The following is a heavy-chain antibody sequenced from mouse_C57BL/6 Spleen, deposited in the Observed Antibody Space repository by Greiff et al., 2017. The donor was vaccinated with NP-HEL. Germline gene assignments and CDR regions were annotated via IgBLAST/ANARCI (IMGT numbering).Heavy chain of an antibody. J-gene: IGHJ4*01. V-gene: IGHV1-42*01. CDR1: GYSFTGYY. CDR3: ARYGSKGMDY. D-gene: IGHD1-1*01. CDR2: INPSTGGT. Sequence: EVQLQESGPELVKPGASVKISCKASGYSFTGYYMNWVKQSPEKSLEWIGEINPSTGGTTYNQKFKAKATLTVDKSSSTAYMQLKSLTSEDSAVYYCARYGSKGMDYWGQGTSVTVSS.